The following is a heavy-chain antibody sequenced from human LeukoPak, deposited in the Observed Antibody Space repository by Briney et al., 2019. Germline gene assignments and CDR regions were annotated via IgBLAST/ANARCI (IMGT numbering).Heavy chain of an antibody. CDR2: IYHRGST. CDR1: GGSISSGGYS. Sequence: PSQTLSLTCAVSGGSISSGGYSWSWIRQPPGKGLEWIGYIYHRGSTYYNPSLKSRVTISVDRSKNQFSLKLSSVTAADTAVYYCASSPYGSGSYTPYYFDYWGQGTLVTVSS. D-gene: IGHD3-10*01. V-gene: IGHV4-30-2*01. J-gene: IGHJ4*02. CDR3: ASSPYGSGSYTPYYFDY.